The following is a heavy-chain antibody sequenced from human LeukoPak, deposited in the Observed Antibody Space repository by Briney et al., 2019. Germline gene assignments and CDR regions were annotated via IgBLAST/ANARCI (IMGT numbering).Heavy chain of an antibody. CDR1: GFTFSSYA. CDR2: ISYDGSNK. V-gene: IGHV3-30*04. Sequence: GGSLRLSCAASGFTFSSYAMHWVRQAPGKGLEWVAVISYDGSNKYYADSVKGRFTISRDNSKNTLYLQMNSLRAEDTAVYYCVGHSDYWGQGTLVTVSS. CDR3: VGHSDY. D-gene: IGHD3-16*01. J-gene: IGHJ4*02.